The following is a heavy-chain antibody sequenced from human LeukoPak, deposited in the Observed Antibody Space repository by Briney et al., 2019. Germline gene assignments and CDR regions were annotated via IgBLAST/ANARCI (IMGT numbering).Heavy chain of an antibody. D-gene: IGHD3-16*02. V-gene: IGHV4-59*01. CDR2: IYYSGST. CDR3: ARGQGPYDYVWGSYRPEFDY. Sequence: SETLSLTCTVSGGSISSYYWSWIRQPPGKGLEWIGYIYYSGSTNYNPSLKSRVTISVDTSKNQFSLKLSSMTAADTAVYYCARGQGPYDYVWGSYRPEFDYWGQGTLVTVSS. J-gene: IGHJ4*02. CDR1: GGSISSYY.